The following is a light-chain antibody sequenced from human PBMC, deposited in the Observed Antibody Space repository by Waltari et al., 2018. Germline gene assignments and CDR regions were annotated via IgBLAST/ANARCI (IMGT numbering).Light chain of an antibody. J-gene: IGKJ2*01. CDR2: LGS. Sequence: DIVMHPSPLFMPVTPGETAYIFSRFSQSLLHSNGYNYLDWYLQKPGQSPQLLIYLGSNRASGVPDRFSGSGSGTDFTLKISRVEAEDVGVYYCMQALQTPRYTFGQGTKLEIK. CDR3: MQALQTPRYT. CDR1: QSLLHSNGYNY. V-gene: IGKV2-28*01.